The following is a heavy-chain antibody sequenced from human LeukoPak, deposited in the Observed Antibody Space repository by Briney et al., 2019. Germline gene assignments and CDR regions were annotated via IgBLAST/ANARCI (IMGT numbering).Heavy chain of an antibody. CDR3: AKRGVVIRVILVGFHKEAYYFES. CDR2: ISDSGGST. V-gene: IGHV3-23*01. D-gene: IGHD3/OR15-3a*01. Sequence: GGSLRLSSAVSGITLSNYGMSWVRQAPGKGLEWVAGISDSGGSTKYADSVKDRFTISRDNPKNTLYLQMNSLRAEDTAVYFCAKRGVVIRVILVGFHKEAYYFESWGQGALVTVSS. J-gene: IGHJ4*02. CDR1: GITLSNYG.